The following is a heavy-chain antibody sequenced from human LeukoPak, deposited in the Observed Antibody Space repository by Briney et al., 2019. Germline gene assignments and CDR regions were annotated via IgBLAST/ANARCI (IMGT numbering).Heavy chain of an antibody. V-gene: IGHV3-23*01. CDR3: AKVWVVTPAAFDI. Sequence: GGSLRLSCAASGFTFSSYAMSWVRQAPGKGLDWVSAISGSGGSTYYADSVKGRFTISRDNSKNTLYLQMNSLRAEDTAVYYCAKVWVVTPAAFDIWGQGTMVTVSS. J-gene: IGHJ3*02. CDR1: GFTFSSYA. CDR2: ISGSGGST. D-gene: IGHD4-23*01.